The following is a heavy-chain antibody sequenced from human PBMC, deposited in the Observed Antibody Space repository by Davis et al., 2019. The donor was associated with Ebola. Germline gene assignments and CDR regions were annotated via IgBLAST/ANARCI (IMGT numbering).Heavy chain of an antibody. V-gene: IGHV3-21*01. D-gene: IGHD4-17*01. CDR2: ISSSSSYI. J-gene: IGHJ4*02. CDR1: GFTFSSYS. Sequence: PGGSLRLSCAASGFTFSSYSMNWVRQAPGKGLEWVSSISSSSSYIYYADSVKGRFTISRDNAKNSLYLQMNSLRAEDTAVYYCARGVKYGDYPYYFDYWGQGTLVTVSS. CDR3: ARGVKYGDYPYYFDY.